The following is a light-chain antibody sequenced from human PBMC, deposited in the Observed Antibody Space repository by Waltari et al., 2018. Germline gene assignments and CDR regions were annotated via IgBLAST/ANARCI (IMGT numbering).Light chain of an antibody. CDR1: QSVSSY. CDR3: QQRSNWPPIN. J-gene: IGKJ4*01. V-gene: IGKV3-11*01. Sequence: EIVLTQSPATLSLSPGERATLSCRASQSVSSYLAWYQQKPGQAPRLLIYDASNRATGIPARFSGSGSGTDFTLTISSLEPEDFAVYYCQQRSNWPPINLGGGKKGE. CDR2: DAS.